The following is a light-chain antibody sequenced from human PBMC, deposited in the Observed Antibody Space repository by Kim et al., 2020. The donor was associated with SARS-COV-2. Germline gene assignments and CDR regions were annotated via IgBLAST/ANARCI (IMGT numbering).Light chain of an antibody. CDR3: QQFYSAPIT. J-gene: IGKJ5*01. CDR2: WAS. CDR1: RSVLSSSNNRNY. Sequence: DIVMTQSPDSLAVSLGERATINCRSSRSVLSSSNNRNYLSWLQQKPGQPPKLLINWASTRESGVPDRFSGSGSGTDFTLTIGSLQAEDVAVYYCQQFYSAPITFGQGTRLEIK. V-gene: IGKV4-1*01.